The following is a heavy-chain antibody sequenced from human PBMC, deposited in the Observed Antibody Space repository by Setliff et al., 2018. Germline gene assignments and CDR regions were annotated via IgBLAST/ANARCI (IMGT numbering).Heavy chain of an antibody. CDR2: MHAGGNI. J-gene: IGHJ6*03. Sequence: SETLSLTCSVSGDSLRNDYWAWIRQPPGKGLEWIGNMHAGGNINYNPSLKSRVTLSLATSKSQFSLNLTSVTAADTAIYYCARGRLSFGSYGSGNQWKYYYYMDVWGKGTTVTVSS. CDR1: GDSLRNDY. D-gene: IGHD3-10*01. V-gene: IGHV4-4*08. CDR3: ARGRLSFGSYGSGNQWKYYYYMDV.